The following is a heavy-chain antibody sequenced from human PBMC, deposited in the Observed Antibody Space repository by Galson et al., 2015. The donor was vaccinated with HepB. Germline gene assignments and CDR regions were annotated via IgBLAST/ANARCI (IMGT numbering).Heavy chain of an antibody. CDR2: INPSGGST. V-gene: IGHV1-46*04. J-gene: IGHJ3*02. CDR1: GYTFTSYY. CDR3: ARSYSSTDALDI. D-gene: IGHD6-13*01. Sequence: SVKVSCKASGYTFTSYYMHWVRQAPGQGLEWMGIINPSGGSTSYAQKLRGRVTMTRDTSTSTVYMELSSLRSEDTAVYYCARSYSSTDALDIWGQGTMVTVSS.